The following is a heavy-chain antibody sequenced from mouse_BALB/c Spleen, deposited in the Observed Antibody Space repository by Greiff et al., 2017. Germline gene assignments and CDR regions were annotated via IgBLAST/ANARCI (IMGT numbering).Heavy chain of an antibody. V-gene: IGHV7-3*02. D-gene: IGHD1-1*01. CDR3: ARYYGLDYCFDY. Sequence: EVKLVEPGVGLLQPGGPLRLPCAPPGFTSTVNYMSWVRQPPGKALEWLGFIRNKANGYTTEYSASVKGRFTISRDNSQSILYLQMNTLRAEDSATCYSARYYGLDYCFDYWGQGTTLTVSS. CDR2: IRNKANGYTT. J-gene: IGHJ2*01. CDR1: GFTSTVNY.